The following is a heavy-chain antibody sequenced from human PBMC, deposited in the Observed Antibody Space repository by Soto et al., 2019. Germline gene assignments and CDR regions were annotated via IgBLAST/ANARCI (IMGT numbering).Heavy chain of an antibody. CDR1: GFTFSSYA. CDR3: AKSWTATAVLRYFDWSLGWFDP. V-gene: IGHV3-23*01. Sequence: HPGGSLRLSCAASGFTFSSYAMSWVRQAPGKGLEWVSAISGSGGSTYYADSVKGRFTISRDNSKNTLYLQMNSLRAEDTAVYYCAKSWTATAVLRYFDWSLGWFDPWGQGTLVTVSS. J-gene: IGHJ5*02. D-gene: IGHD3-9*01. CDR2: ISGSGGST.